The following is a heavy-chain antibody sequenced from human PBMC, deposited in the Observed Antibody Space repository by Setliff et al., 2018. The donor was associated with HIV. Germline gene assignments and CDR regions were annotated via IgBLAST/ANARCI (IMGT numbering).Heavy chain of an antibody. J-gene: IGHJ3*02. CDR3: ATASGYDLFMGAFDI. Sequence: PSETPSLTCAVYGGSFSGYFWSWVRQPPGKGLEWIGEINQSGGINYNPSLKSRVTISIDTFKNQFSMKLYSVTAADTAVYYCATASGYDLFMGAFDIWGQGTMVTVSS. V-gene: IGHV4-34*01. CDR1: GGSFSGYF. CDR2: INQSGGI. D-gene: IGHD5-12*01.